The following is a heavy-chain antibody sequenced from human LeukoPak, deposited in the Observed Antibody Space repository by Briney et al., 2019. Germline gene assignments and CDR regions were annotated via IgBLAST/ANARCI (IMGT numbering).Heavy chain of an antibody. CDR3: ARVIMSSVYYYYMDV. CDR2: TYYRSKWYN. Sequence: SQTLSLTCDISGDSVSSNSAVWNWIRQSPSRGLEWLGRTYYRSKWYNDYAVSVKSRITINPDTSKNHFSLKLRSVTAADTAVYYCARVIMSSVYYYYMDVWGKGTTVTVSS. CDR1: GDSVSSNSAV. V-gene: IGHV6-1*01. J-gene: IGHJ6*03. D-gene: IGHD3-3*01.